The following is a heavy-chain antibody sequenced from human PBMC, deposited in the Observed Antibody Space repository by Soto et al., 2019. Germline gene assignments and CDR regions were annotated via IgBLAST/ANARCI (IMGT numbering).Heavy chain of an antibody. J-gene: IGHJ4*02. Sequence: QVQLQESGPGLVKPSQTLSLTCTVSGGSISSGGYYWSWIRQHPGKGLEWIGYIYYSGSTYYHPSLKIRVTISVDTSKNQFSLKLSSVTAADTSVYYCAISFGVAAAGPFDYWGQGTLVTVSS. CDR2: IYYSGST. V-gene: IGHV4-31*03. CDR1: GGSISSGGYY. D-gene: IGHD6-13*01. CDR3: AISFGVAAAGPFDY.